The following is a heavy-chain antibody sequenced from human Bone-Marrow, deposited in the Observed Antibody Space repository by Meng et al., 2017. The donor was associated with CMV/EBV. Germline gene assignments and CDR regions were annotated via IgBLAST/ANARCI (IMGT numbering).Heavy chain of an antibody. V-gene: IGHV1-46*01. Sequence: SCKASGYTFTIYYLHSVRQAPGQGLEWMGIVNPSGGSRTYAQKFQGRVTLTRDTSTSTVYMELSSLRSEDTAVYYCARGYVNSGLDPWGQGTLVTVSS. CDR3: ARGYVNSGLDP. CDR2: VNPSGGSR. D-gene: IGHD3-22*01. J-gene: IGHJ5*02. CDR1: GYTFTIYY.